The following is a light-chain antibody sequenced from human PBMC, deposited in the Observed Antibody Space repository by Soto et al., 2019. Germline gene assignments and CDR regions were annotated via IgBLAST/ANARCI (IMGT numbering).Light chain of an antibody. J-gene: IGKJ2*01. CDR2: DAS. V-gene: IGKV3-15*01. CDR3: QQFNNWPYT. Sequence: EVVMTQSPATLSVSPGEGATLSCRASQSIRSNLVWYQQKPGQAPRLLIYDASTRATGIPARFSGSGSGTELTLSISSLQSEDLALYFCQQFNNWPYTFGRWTKLYSK. CDR1: QSIRSN.